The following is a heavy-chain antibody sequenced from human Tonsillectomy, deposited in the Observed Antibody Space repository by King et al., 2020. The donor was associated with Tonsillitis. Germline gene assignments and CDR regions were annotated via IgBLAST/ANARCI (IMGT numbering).Heavy chain of an antibody. D-gene: IGHD3-22*01. J-gene: IGHJ4*02. CDR2: ISYDGSNK. CDR1: GFTFSYYG. Sequence: VQLVESGGGVVQPGRSLRLSCAASGFTFSYYGLHWVRLAPGKGLEWVAVISYDGSNKYYADSVKGRFTVSRDNSKNTLYLQMNSLRAEDTAVYYCAKDLYDSSGYYFDYWGQGTLVTVSS. CDR3: AKDLYDSSGYYFDY. V-gene: IGHV3-30*18.